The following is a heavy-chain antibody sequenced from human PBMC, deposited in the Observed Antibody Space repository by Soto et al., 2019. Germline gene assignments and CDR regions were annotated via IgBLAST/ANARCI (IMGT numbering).Heavy chain of an antibody. CDR1: GFTFSSYW. D-gene: IGHD1-7*01. CDR2: INSAGSNT. J-gene: IGHJ4*02. V-gene: IGHV3-74*01. Sequence: EVQLVESGGGLVQPGGSLRLSCAASGFTFSSYWMHWVRQAPGKGLVWVSRINSAGSNTRYADSVKGRFTISRDNAKNALYLKMNSLGAEDAAVYYGARSPYWDYSLDFLGQGTLGTVSS. CDR3: ARSPYWDYSLDF.